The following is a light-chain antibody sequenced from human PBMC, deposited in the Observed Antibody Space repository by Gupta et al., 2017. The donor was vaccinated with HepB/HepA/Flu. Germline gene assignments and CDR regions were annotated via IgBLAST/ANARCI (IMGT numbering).Light chain of an antibody. V-gene: IGLV1-40*01. Sequence: QSVLTQPPSVSGAPGQRVIISCTGSGSNIGSGYVVHWYQQLPGTAPKLLIFDNNNRPSGVPDRFSGSKSGASASLAITGLQADDEAVYFCQSYDRSLSGWVFGGGTKLTVI. CDR2: DNN. CDR1: GSNIGSGYV. CDR3: QSYDRSLSGWV. J-gene: IGLJ3*02.